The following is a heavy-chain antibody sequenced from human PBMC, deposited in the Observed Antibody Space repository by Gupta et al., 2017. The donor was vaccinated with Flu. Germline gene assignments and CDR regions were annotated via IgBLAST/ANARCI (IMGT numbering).Heavy chain of an antibody. Sequence: QLQLQESGPGRVKPSETLPLSCSVSAGSIPSHTHHWGWLRRPPGIGLEWIGSDYDSENSCYSPSLRSRVFMYMCTARNQFSPKWTSGGAAETAINYCAGGGTGYCIGDNCDTDPRVDAYDFWGPGTEVTVSS. V-gene: IGHV4-39*01. CDR3: AGGGTGYCIGDNCDTDPRVDAYDF. J-gene: IGHJ3*01. D-gene: IGHD2-15*01. CDR2: DYDSENS. CDR1: AGSIPSHTHH.